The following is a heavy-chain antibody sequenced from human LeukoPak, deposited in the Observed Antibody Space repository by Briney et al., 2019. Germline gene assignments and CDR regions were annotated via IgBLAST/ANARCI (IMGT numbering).Heavy chain of an antibody. V-gene: IGHV1-2*02. D-gene: IGHD5-18*01. J-gene: IGHJ5*02. CDR2: INPNSGGT. Sequence: ASVKVSCKASGYTFTSYYMHWVRQAPGQGLEWMGWINPNSGGTNYAQKFQGRVTMTRDTSISTAYMELSRLRSDDTAVDYCARDIVMVTYWFDPWGQGTLVTVSS. CDR3: ARDIVMVTYWFDP. CDR1: GYTFTSYY.